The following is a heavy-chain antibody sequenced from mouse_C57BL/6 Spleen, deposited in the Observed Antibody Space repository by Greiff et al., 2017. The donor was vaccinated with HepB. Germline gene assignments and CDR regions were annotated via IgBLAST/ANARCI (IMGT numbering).Heavy chain of an antibody. Sequence: VQLQQPGAELVRPGSSVKLSCKASGYNFTSYWMHWVKQRPIQGLEWIGNIDPSDSENHYNQKFKDKATLTVDKSSSTANMQLSSLTSEDSAVYYCARKPHYYGSSYYFDYWGQGTTLTVSS. J-gene: IGHJ2*01. CDR2: IDPSDSEN. V-gene: IGHV1-52*01. CDR3: ARKPHYYGSSYYFDY. D-gene: IGHD1-1*01. CDR1: GYNFTSYW.